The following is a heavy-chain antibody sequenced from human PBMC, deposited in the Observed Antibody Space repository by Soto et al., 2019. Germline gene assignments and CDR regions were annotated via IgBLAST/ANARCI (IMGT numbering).Heavy chain of an antibody. J-gene: IGHJ3*02. CDR2: ILNDGSDQ. V-gene: IGHV3-33*05. CDR3: ARDDDRPDNGLDM. CDR1: GFTFSNYG. D-gene: IGHD2-8*01. Sequence: QVQLVESGGGVVQPGRSLRLSCAASGFTFSNYGMHWVRQAPGKGLEWLAVILNDGSDQNYGDSVKGRFTISRDNSKNTLYLQINSLRVEDTAVYYCARDDDRPDNGLDMWGQGTKVNVPS.